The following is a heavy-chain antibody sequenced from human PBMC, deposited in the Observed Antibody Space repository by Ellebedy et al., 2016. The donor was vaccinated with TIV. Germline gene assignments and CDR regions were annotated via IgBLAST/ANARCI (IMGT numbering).Heavy chain of an antibody. D-gene: IGHD3-22*01. CDR2: INAGNGNT. V-gene: IGHV1-3*01. Sequence: ASVKVSCKASGYTFTSYAMHWVRQAPGQRLEWMGWINAGNGNTKYSQKFQGRVTITRDTSASTAYVELSSLRSEDTAVYYCARAYDSSGYYLDYWGQGTLVTVSS. CDR1: GYTFTSYA. CDR3: ARAYDSSGYYLDY. J-gene: IGHJ4*02.